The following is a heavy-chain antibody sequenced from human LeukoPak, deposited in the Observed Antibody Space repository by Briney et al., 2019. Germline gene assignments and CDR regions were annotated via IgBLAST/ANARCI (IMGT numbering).Heavy chain of an antibody. Sequence: GGSLRLSCAASGFTFSSHWMTWVRQAPGKGLQWVASVKPDGGDKYYVDSVKGRFIISRDNAKNSLFLQMGSLQAEDMAVYYCARHSDRRDDFWGQGSLVTVSS. J-gene: IGHJ4*02. CDR3: ARHSDRRDDF. CDR2: VKPDGGDK. CDR1: GFTFSSHW. V-gene: IGHV3-7*05.